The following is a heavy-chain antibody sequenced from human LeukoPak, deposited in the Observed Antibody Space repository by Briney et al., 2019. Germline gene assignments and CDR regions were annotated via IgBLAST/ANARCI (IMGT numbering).Heavy chain of an antibody. CDR3: ARHLTVTNAFDI. Sequence: PGGSLRLSCAASGFTFSSYAMSWVRQAPGKGLEWVSVIYSGGSTYYADSVKGRFTISRDNSKNTLYLQMNSLRAEDTAVYYCARHLTVTNAFDIWGQGTMVTVSS. CDR2: IYSGGST. J-gene: IGHJ3*02. CDR1: GFTFSSYA. D-gene: IGHD4-17*01. V-gene: IGHV3-53*01.